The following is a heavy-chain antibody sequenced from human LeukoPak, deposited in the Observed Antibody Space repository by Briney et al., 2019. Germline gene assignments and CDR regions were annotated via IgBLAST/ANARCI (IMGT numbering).Heavy chain of an antibody. CDR1: GFTFSSYW. CDR2: IDSDGSST. Sequence: GGSLRLSXAASGFTFSSYWMHWVRQAPGKGLVRFSRIDSDGSSTSYADSVKGRFTISRDNAKNALYLQMNSLRAEDTAAYYCARDSGSYYVYWGQGTLVTVSS. V-gene: IGHV3-74*01. D-gene: IGHD1-26*01. J-gene: IGHJ4*02. CDR3: ARDSGSYYVY.